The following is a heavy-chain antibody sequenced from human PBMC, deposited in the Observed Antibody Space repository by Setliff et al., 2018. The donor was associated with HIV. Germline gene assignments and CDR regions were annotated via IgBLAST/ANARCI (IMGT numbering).Heavy chain of an antibody. Sequence: SETLSLTCTVSGGSISSSTYYWGWIRQPPGKGLEWIGSFYHSGSTYYNPSLRSRVTISVDTSKNQFSLKFNSVTAADTAVYYCASWGAGSNSGFDYWGRGTLVTVSS. CDR2: FYHSGST. D-gene: IGHD3-16*01. CDR1: GGSISSSTYY. CDR3: ASWGAGSNSGFDY. J-gene: IGHJ4*02. V-gene: IGHV4-39*01.